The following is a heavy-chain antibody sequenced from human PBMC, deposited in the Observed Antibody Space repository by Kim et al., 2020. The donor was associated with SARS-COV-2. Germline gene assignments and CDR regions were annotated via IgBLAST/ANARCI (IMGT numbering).Heavy chain of an antibody. Sequence: SVKVSCKASGGTFSSYAISWVRQAPGQGLEWMGGIIPIFGTANYAQKFQGRVTITADESTSTAYMELSSLRSEDTAVYYCASGYSSSWSFNWFDPWGQGTLVTVSS. CDR3: ASGYSSSWSFNWFDP. V-gene: IGHV1-69*13. D-gene: IGHD6-13*01. CDR2: IIPIFGTA. J-gene: IGHJ5*02. CDR1: GGTFSSYA.